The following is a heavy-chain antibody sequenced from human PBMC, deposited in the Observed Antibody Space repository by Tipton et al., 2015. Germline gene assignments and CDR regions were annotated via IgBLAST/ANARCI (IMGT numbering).Heavy chain of an antibody. CDR3: ARDGDVFMSYYDTRGYSYFDY. CDR2: IKQDGSEK. CDR1: GFTFSNYW. D-gene: IGHD3-22*01. J-gene: IGHJ4*02. Sequence: SLRLSCAASGFTFSNYWMSWVRQAPGRGLEWVANIKQDGSEKYYVDSVNGRFTISRDNAKNSLYLQMNSLRVEDTAVYYCARDGDVFMSYYDTRGYSYFDYWGQGTLVTVSS. V-gene: IGHV3-7*03.